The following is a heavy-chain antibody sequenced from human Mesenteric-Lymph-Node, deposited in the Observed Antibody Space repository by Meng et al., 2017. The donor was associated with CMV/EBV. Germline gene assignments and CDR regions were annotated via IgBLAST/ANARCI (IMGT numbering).Heavy chain of an antibody. CDR2: INPSGGST. CDR1: GYTFTSYY. V-gene: IGHV1-46*01. CDR3: AREGACSSTSCYIPNWFDP. J-gene: IGHJ5*02. D-gene: IGHD2-2*02. Sequence: ASVKVSCKASGYTFTSYYMHWVRQAPGQGLEWMGIINPSGGSTSYAQKFQGRVTMTRDTSTSTAYMELSSLRSEDTAVYYCAREGACSSTSCYIPNWFDPWGQGTLVTVSS.